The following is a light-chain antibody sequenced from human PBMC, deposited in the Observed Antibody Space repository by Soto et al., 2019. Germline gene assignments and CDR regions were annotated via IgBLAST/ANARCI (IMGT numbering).Light chain of an antibody. CDR2: DAS. V-gene: IGKV1-39*01. Sequence: DIQMTQSPSSLSASVGDRVTITCRASQSISSNLNWYQQKPGKAPKLLIDDASSLQSGVPSGFSGSGSGKDFTLTISRLQREDFATYYCQQTYSTQYTFGQGTKLEIK. J-gene: IGKJ2*01. CDR1: QSISSN. CDR3: QQTYSTQYT.